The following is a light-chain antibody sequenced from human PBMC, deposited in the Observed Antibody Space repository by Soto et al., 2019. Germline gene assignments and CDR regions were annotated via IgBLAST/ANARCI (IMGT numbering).Light chain of an antibody. CDR2: EGS. CDR3: CSYARGSTYV. J-gene: IGLJ1*01. Sequence: QSLLTQPASVSGSPGQSITISCTGTSSDVGSYNLVSWYQQHPGKAPKLMIYEGSKRPSGVSNRFSGSKSGNTASLTISGLQAEDEADYYCCSYARGSTYVFGTGTKVTVL. CDR1: SSDVGSYNL. V-gene: IGLV2-23*01.